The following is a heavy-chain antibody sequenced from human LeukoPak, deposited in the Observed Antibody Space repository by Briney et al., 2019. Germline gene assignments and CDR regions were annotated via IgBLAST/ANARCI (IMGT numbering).Heavy chain of an antibody. Sequence: QPGESLSLSCPASGFTLSSYWMHCVRQPPGKGLVWVSRINSDGSSTSYADSVKGRFTICSANAKNTLYVQMNSLRAEDTAVYYCARDVPLRYYYGIDVWGQRTTVTVSS. CDR2: INSDGSST. D-gene: IGHD2-2*01. CDR1: GFTLSSYW. J-gene: IGHJ6*02. V-gene: IGHV3-74*01. CDR3: ARDVPLRYYYGIDV.